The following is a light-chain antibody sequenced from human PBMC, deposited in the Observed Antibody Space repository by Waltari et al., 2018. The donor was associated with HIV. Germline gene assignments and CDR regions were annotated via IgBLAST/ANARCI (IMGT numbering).Light chain of an antibody. J-gene: IGLJ2*01. CDR3: QSFDSSLTTSGVI. V-gene: IGLV1-40*01. CDR2: ANI. Sequence: QSVLTQPPSVSGAPGQRVTLSCTGRSSNIGSGYDVHWYQQLPGTAPKLLIYANINRPSGVPDRFSGSKSGSSASLAITGLQAEDEAHYYCQSFDSSLTTSGVIFGGGTKLTVL. CDR1: SSNIGSGYD.